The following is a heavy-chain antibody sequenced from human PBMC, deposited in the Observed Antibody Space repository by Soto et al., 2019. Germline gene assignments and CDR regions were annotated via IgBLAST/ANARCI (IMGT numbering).Heavy chain of an antibody. J-gene: IGHJ4*02. CDR2: ISSSGSTI. CDR3: ARGRKAGSSRPPYFDY. CDR1: GFTFSDYY. D-gene: IGHD6-13*01. V-gene: IGHV3-11*01. Sequence: GESLKISCAASGFTFSDYYMSWIRQAPGKGLEWVSYISSSGSTIYYADSVKGRFTISRDNAKNSLYLQMNSLRAEDTAVYYCARGRKAGSSRPPYFDYWGQGTLVTVSS.